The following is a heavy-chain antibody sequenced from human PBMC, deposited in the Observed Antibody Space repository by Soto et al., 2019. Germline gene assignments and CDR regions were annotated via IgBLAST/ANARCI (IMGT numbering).Heavy chain of an antibody. V-gene: IGHV4-34*01. CDR3: ARGHNYDILTGYYYYGMDV. Sequence: SETLSLTCAVYGGSFSGYYWSWIRQPPEKGLEWIGEINHSGSTNYNPSLKSRVTISVDTSKNQFSLKLSSVTAADTAVYYCARGHNYDILTGYYYYGMDVWGQGTTVTVSS. D-gene: IGHD3-9*01. CDR1: GGSFSGYY. J-gene: IGHJ6*02. CDR2: INHSGST.